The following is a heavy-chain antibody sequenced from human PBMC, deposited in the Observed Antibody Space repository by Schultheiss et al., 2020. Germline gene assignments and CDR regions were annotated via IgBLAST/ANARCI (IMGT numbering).Heavy chain of an antibody. CDR1: GYTFTSYG. J-gene: IGHJ6*03. V-gene: IGHV1-2*04. CDR2: INPNSGGT. D-gene: IGHD6-19*01. CDR3: ARDIAVAGTGYMDV. Sequence: GESLKISCKASGYTFTSYGISWVRQAPGQGLEWMGWINPNSGGTNYAQKFRGWVTMTRDTSISTAYMELSRLRSDDTAVYYCARDIAVAGTGYMDVWGKGTTVTVSS.